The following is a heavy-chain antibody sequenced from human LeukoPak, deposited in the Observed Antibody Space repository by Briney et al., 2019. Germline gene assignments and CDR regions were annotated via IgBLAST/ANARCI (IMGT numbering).Heavy chain of an antibody. CDR2: INPFNGNT. J-gene: IGHJ3*01. V-gene: IGHV1-18*01. Sequence: ASVKVSCKASGYTFTSYGISWVRQGPGQGLEWMGWINPFNGNTNDAERFQGRVIMTTDTSTRTAYMELRSLRSDDTAVYYCARDYTSAEWLGFAFDVWGQGTMISVSS. CDR1: GYTFTSYG. CDR3: ARDYTSAEWLGFAFDV. D-gene: IGHD6-19*01.